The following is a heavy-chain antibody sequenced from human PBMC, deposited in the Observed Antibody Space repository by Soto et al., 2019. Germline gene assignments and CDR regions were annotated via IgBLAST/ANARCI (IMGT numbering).Heavy chain of an antibody. CDR3: AREGYYDSSGYYNYYGMDV. CDR2: ISAYNGNT. V-gene: IGHV1-18*01. D-gene: IGHD3-22*01. Sequence: ASVKVSCEASGYTFTSYGISWVRQAPGQGLEWMGWISAYNGNTNYAQKLQGRVTMTTDTSTSTAYMELRSLRSDDTAVYYCAREGYYDSSGYYNYYGMDVWGQGTTVTVSS. CDR1: GYTFTSYG. J-gene: IGHJ6*02.